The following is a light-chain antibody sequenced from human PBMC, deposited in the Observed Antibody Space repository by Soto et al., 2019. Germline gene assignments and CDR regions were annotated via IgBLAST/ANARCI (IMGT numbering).Light chain of an antibody. Sequence: QSALTQPRSVSGSPGQSVTISCTGTSSDVGTYNYVSWYQQRPGKAPKLMIYDVSQRPSGVPDRFSGSKSGNTASLTISGLQAEDESDYYCCSYAGTHTPVFGGGTNVTVL. CDR3: CSYAGTHTPV. J-gene: IGLJ2*01. V-gene: IGLV2-11*01. CDR1: SSDVGTYNY. CDR2: DVS.